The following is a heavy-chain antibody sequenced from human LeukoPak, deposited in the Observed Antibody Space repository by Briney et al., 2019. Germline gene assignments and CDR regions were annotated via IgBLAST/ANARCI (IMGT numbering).Heavy chain of an antibody. CDR1: GGSISSYY. D-gene: IGHD6-13*01. J-gene: IGHJ4*02. CDR3: ARMEYSSSWTYFDY. V-gene: IGHV4-4*07. CDR2: IYTSGST. Sequence: SETLSLTCTVSGGSISSYYWSWIRQPAGKGLEWIGRIYTSGSTNYNPSLKSRVTMSVDTSKNQFSLKLSSVTAADTAVYYCARMEYSSSWTYFDYWGQGTLVTVSS.